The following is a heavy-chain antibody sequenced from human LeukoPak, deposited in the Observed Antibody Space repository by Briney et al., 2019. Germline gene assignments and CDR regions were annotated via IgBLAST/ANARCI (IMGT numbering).Heavy chain of an antibody. CDR2: ISAYNGNT. Sequence: GGSLRLSCAASGFTFSSYGISWVRQAPGQGLEWMGWISAYNGNTNYAQKLQGRVTMTTDTSTSTAYMELRSLRSDDTAVYYCARYCSGGSCYPVHWFDPWGQGTLVTVSS. D-gene: IGHD2-15*01. CDR1: GFTFSSYG. J-gene: IGHJ5*02. CDR3: ARYCSGGSCYPVHWFDP. V-gene: IGHV1-18*01.